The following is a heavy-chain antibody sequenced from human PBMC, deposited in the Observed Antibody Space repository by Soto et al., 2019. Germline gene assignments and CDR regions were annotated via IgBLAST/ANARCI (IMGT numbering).Heavy chain of an antibody. V-gene: IGHV4-39*01. Sequence: SETLSLTCTVSGGSISSSRHYWGWIRQPPGKGLEWIASIYYGGSTYYNPSLKSRVTISVDTSKNQFSLELSSVTAADTAVYYCARQSYVTSGYYYSGYGMDVWGQGTTVTVSS. D-gene: IGHD3-22*01. CDR1: GGSISSSRHY. CDR2: IYYGGST. J-gene: IGHJ6*02. CDR3: ARQSYVTSGYYYSGYGMDV.